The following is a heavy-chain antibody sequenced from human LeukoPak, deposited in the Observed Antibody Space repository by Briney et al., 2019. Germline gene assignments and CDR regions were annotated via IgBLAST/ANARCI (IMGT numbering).Heavy chain of an antibody. V-gene: IGHV3-23*01. CDR1: GFTFSGYG. D-gene: IGHD3-22*01. CDR2: ISGSGAST. Sequence: GGSLRLSCAASGFTFSGYGMSWVRQAPGKGLEWVSGISGSGASTYYADSVKGRFTISRDNSKNTLHLQMNSLRAEDTAVYYCAKVRSRYDSSAYDFDYWGQGTLVTVSS. J-gene: IGHJ4*02. CDR3: AKVRSRYDSSAYDFDY.